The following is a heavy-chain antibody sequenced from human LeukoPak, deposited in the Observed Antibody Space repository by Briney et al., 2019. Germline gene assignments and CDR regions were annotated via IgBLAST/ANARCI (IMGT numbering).Heavy chain of an antibody. J-gene: IGHJ3*02. CDR3: ASLYRGNQLLVRRDAFDI. V-gene: IGHV4-4*07. CDR1: GGSISSYY. D-gene: IGHD2-2*01. CDR2: IYTSGST. Sequence: SETLSLTCTVSGGSISSYYWSWIRQPAGKGLEWIGRIYTSGSTNYNPSLKSRVTMSVDTSKNQFSLKLSSVTAADTAVYYCASLYRGNQLLVRRDAFDIWGQGTTVTVSS.